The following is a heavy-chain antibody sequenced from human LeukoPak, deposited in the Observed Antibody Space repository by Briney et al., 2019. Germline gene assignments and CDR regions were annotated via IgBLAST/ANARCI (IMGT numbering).Heavy chain of an antibody. CDR1: GGSISSSSYY. Sequence: TSETLSLTRTVSGGSISSSSYYWGWIRQPPGKGPEWIGNIHHSGSTYYNPSLKSRVTISVDTSKNQLSLKLSSVTAADTAVYYCARVAAGIGFFQHWGQGTLVTVSS. V-gene: IGHV4-39*07. D-gene: IGHD6-13*01. CDR2: IHHSGST. CDR3: ARVAAGIGFFQH. J-gene: IGHJ1*01.